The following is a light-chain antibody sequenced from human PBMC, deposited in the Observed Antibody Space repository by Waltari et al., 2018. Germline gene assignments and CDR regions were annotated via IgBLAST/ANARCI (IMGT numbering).Light chain of an antibody. CDR2: VNSDGSH. V-gene: IGLV4-69*01. CDR3: QTGGHGTWV. J-gene: IGLJ3*02. CDR1: SGHSRNI. Sequence: QLVLTQSPSASASLGASVKLTCSLSSGHSRNIIAWHQQQPEQGPRYLMKVNSDGSHSKGDGIPYRFSGSSSGAERCLTIASLQSEDEADYYCQTGGHGTWVFGGGTKLTVL.